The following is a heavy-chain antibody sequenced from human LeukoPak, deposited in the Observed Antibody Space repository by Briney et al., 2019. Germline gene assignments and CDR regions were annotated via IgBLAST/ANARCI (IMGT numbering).Heavy chain of an antibody. D-gene: IGHD3-16*02. J-gene: IGHJ6*03. CDR3: TKYSQYDFVWGSYHYTGYYYMDV. CDR1: GFNFSNYA. V-gene: IGHV3-23*01. Sequence: GGSLRLSCTASGFNFSNYAVNWVRQVPGKGLEWVSAVSAGGDNTYYADFVKGRFTISRDNSNNTLFLQMNSLRAEDTAIYYYTKYSQYDFVWGSYHYTGYYYMDVWGKGTTVTVSS. CDR2: VSAGGDNT.